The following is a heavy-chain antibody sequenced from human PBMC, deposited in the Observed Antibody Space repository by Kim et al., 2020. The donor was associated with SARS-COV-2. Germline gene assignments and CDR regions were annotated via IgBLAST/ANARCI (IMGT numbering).Heavy chain of an antibody. Sequence: GGSLRLSCAASGFTFSSYGMHWVRQAPGKGLEWVAVISYDGSNKYYADSVKGRFTISRDNSKNTLYLQMNSLRAEDTAVYYCAKASGQLPARGAFDIWGQGTMVTVSS. D-gene: IGHD2-2*01. CDR2: ISYDGSNK. J-gene: IGHJ3*02. CDR3: AKASGQLPARGAFDI. CDR1: GFTFSSYG. V-gene: IGHV3-30*18.